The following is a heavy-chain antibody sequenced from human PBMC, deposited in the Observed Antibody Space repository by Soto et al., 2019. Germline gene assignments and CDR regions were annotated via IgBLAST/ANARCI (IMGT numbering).Heavy chain of an antibody. J-gene: IGHJ5*02. V-gene: IGHV1-2*02. CDR1: GYTFTGYY. D-gene: IGHD6-19*01. CDR2: IKPNSGGT. Sequence: ASVQVSCKASGYTFTGYYMHWVRQAPGQGLEWMGCIKPNSGGTNYAQKFQGRVTMTRDTSISTAYMELSRLRSDDTAVYYCARDLIAVAGTPWFDPWGQGTLVTVSS. CDR3: ARDLIAVAGTPWFDP.